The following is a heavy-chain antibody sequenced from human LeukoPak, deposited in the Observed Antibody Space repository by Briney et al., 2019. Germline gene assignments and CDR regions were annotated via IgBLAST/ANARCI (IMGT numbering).Heavy chain of an antibody. CDR1: GGSFSGYY. CDR2: INHSGST. V-gene: IGHV4-34*01. D-gene: IGHD2-2*01. Sequence: PSEALSLTCAVYGGSFSGYYWSWIRQPPGRGLEWVGEINHSGSTNYNPSLKSRVTISVDTSKNQFYLKLSSVTAADTAVYYCARAVVPAARVSRVFDYWGQGTLVTVSS. CDR3: ARAVVPAARVSRVFDY. J-gene: IGHJ4*01.